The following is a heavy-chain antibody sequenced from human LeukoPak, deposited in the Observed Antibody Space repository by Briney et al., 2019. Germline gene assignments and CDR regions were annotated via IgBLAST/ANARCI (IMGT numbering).Heavy chain of an antibody. CDR1: GFIFSNYD. CDR3: ANTVAGWDHDS. J-gene: IGHJ5*02. Sequence: GGSLRLSCEASGFIFSNYDMRWVRQASGKGLEWVSYISASRRYINYADSVKGRFTISRDNAKNALYLQMNSLRAEDTGIYFCANTVAGWDHDSWGQGTLVTVSS. V-gene: IGHV3-21*06. CDR2: ISASRRYI. D-gene: IGHD6-19*01.